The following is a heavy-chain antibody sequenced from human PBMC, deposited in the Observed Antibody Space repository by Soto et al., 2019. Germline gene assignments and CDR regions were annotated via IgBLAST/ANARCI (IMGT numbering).Heavy chain of an antibody. J-gene: IGHJ4*02. D-gene: IGHD3-16*01. V-gene: IGHV4-31*03. CDR1: GGSISSGGYY. CDR2: IYYSGST. CDR3: ARGGLPRTHDY. Sequence: SETLSLTCTVSGGSISSGGYYWSWIRQHPGKGLEWIGYIYYSGSTYYNKSLKSRVTISVVTSKNQFSLKLSSVTAADTAVYYCARGGLPRTHDYWGQGTLVTVSS.